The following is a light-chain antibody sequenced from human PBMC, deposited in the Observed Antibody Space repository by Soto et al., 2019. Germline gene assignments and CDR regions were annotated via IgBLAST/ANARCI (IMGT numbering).Light chain of an antibody. CDR1: QSVSSN. Sequence: EIAVTQSPATLSVSPGERATLSCRASQSVSSNLAWYQTKPGQAPTVVIYGASTRATGIPARFSGSGSETEFTLTTRSLQSQDLAVYYGQQYNNWPPLTVGGATKVDIK. V-gene: IGKV3-15*01. CDR3: QQYNNWPPLT. J-gene: IGKJ4*01. CDR2: GAS.